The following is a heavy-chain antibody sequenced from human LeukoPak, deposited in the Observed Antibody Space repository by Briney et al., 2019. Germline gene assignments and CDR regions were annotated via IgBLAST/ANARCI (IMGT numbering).Heavy chain of an antibody. CDR1: GGTFSSYA. D-gene: IGHD6-6*01. J-gene: IGHJ5*02. CDR2: IIPIFGTA. V-gene: IGHV1-69*05. Sequence: SVKVSCKASGGTFSSYAISWVRQAPGQGLEWMGRIIPIFGTANYARKFQGRVTITTDESTSTAYMELSSLRSEDTAVYYCARDVGGIAARPPNWFDPWGQGTLVTVSS. CDR3: ARDVGGIAARPPNWFDP.